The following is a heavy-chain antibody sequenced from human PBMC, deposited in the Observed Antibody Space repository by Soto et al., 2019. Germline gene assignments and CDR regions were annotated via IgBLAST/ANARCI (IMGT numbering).Heavy chain of an antibody. D-gene: IGHD3-10*01. V-gene: IGHV4-39*01. J-gene: IGHJ6*02. CDR2: IYYSGST. Sequence: KTSETLSLTCTVSGGSISSSSYYWGWIRQPPGKGLEWIGSIYYSGSTYYNPSLKRRVTISVDTSKNQFSLKLSSVTAADTAVYYCARPISGNGMDVWGQGTTVTVSS. CDR1: GGSISSSSYY. CDR3: ARPISGNGMDV.